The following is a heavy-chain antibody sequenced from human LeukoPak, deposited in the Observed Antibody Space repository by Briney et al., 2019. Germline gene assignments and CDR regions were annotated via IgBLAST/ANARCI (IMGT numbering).Heavy chain of an antibody. CDR2: IYYSGST. CDR1: GGSISSYY. CDR3: ARATYGSGSSGYYYGMDV. D-gene: IGHD3-10*01. Sequence: SETLSLTCTVSGGSISSYYWIWIRQPPGKGLEWIGYIYYSGSTNYNPSLKSRVTISVDTSKNQFSLKLSSVTAADTAVYYCARATYGSGSSGYYYGMDVWGQGTTVTVSS. V-gene: IGHV4-59*01. J-gene: IGHJ6*02.